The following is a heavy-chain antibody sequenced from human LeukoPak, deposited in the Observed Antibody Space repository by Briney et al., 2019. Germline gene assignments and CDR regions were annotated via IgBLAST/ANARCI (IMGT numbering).Heavy chain of an antibody. Sequence: PGGSLRLSCAASGFSFSTYGMHWVRQAPGKGLEWVAVAYGDGSNKFYADSVKGRFTISKDISKSTLYVQTDNLRAEDTALYYCATGGGHYYDHWGQGTLVTVSS. D-gene: IGHD2-21*02. J-gene: IGHJ4*02. CDR1: GFSFSTYG. CDR2: AYGDGSNK. CDR3: ATGGGHYYDH. V-gene: IGHV3-33*01.